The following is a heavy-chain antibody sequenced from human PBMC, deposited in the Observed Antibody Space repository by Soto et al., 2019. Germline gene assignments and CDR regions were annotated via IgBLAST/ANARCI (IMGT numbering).Heavy chain of an antibody. Sequence: EVQLVESGGVVVQPGGSLRLSCAASGFTFDDYTMHWVRQAPGKGLEWVSLISWDGGSTYYVDSVKGRFTISRDNSKNSLYLQMNSLRTEDTALYYCAKDSNPYCSSTSCSFLRSWGQGTTVTVSS. V-gene: IGHV3-43*01. CDR2: ISWDGGST. J-gene: IGHJ6*02. CDR1: GFTFDDYT. CDR3: AKDSNPYCSSTSCSFLRS. D-gene: IGHD2-2*01.